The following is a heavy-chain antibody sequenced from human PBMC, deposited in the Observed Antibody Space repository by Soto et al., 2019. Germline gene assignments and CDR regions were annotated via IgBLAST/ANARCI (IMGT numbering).Heavy chain of an antibody. CDR1: GGSISSSSYY. CDR3: ARIGEYGEYAFGYHYAY. V-gene: IGHV4-39*01. CDR2: IYYSGST. D-gene: IGHD4-17*01. Sequence: PSETLSLTCTVSGGSISSSSYYWGWIRQPPGKGLEWIGSIYYSGSTYYNPSLKSRVTISVDTSKNQFSLKLSSVTAADTAVYYCARIGEYGEYAFGYHYAYWGQGTLVTVSS. J-gene: IGHJ4*02.